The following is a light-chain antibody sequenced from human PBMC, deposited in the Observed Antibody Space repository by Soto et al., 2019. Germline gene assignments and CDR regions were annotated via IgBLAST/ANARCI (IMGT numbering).Light chain of an antibody. CDR3: QQYNNWPPT. CDR2: GAS. CDR1: QSVSSN. V-gene: IGKV3-15*01. J-gene: IGKJ1*01. Sequence: EIVMTQSPATLSVSPGERATLSCRASQSVSSNLAWYQQKPGQAPRLLIYGASTRATGIPARFSGSGSGTEYTLTISSLQSEDFAVYYCQQYNNWPPTFGRGPKVEI.